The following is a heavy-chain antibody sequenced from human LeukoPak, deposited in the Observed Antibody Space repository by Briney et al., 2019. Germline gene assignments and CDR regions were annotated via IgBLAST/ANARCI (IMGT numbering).Heavy chain of an antibody. CDR3: ARGREVRGVIVPDAFDI. CDR2: INPNTGGT. Sequence: ASVKVSCKASGYTFTGYYMHWVRQAPGQGLEWMGWINPNTGGTNYAQKFQGRVTMTRDTSISTAYMELSRLRSDDTAVYYCARGREVRGVIVPDAFDIWAQGTMVTVSS. D-gene: IGHD3-10*01. V-gene: IGHV1-2*02. CDR1: GYTFTGYY. J-gene: IGHJ3*02.